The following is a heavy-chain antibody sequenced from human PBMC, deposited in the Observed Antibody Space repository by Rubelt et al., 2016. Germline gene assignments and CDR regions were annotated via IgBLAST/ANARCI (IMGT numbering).Heavy chain of an antibody. J-gene: IGHJ4*02. D-gene: IGHD3-10*01. CDR2: IDPSDSYT. CDR3: ARATMVRGVIITIGY. V-gene: IGHV5-10-1*01. CDR1: GYSFTSYW. Sequence: KSGESLRISCKGSGYSFTSYWISWVRQMPGKGLEWMGRIDPSDSYTNYSPSFQGHVPISADKSISTAYLQWSSLKASDTAMYYCARATMVRGVIITIGYWGQGTLVTVSS.